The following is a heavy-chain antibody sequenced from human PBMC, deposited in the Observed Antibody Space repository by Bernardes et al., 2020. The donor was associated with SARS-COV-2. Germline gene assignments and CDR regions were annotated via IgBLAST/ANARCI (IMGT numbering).Heavy chain of an antibody. Sequence: ASVKVSCKASGYTFTNYIYWVRQAPGQGIEWMGWMNPRSGGTNYAQNFRGRVVMTRDTSINTAYMELSRLTSDDTAVYYCARKGDYLDSSGLRNWGQGTLVTVSS. CDR1: GYTFTNY. CDR2: MNPRSGGT. CDR3: ARKGDYLDSSGLRN. V-gene: IGHV1-2*02. J-gene: IGHJ4*02. D-gene: IGHD3-22*01.